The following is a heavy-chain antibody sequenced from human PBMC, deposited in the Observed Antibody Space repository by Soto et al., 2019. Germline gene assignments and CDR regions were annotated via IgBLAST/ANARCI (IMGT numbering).Heavy chain of an antibody. CDR1: GYTFTSYE. V-gene: IGHV1-18*01. J-gene: IGHJ4*02. CDR3: AIGDGYNPPEDY. Sequence: ASVKVSCKASGYTFTSYEINWVRQATGQGLEWMGWMNPNSDNTNYAQKLQGRVTMTTDTSTSTAYMELRSLRSDDTAVYYCAIGDGYNPPEDYWGQGTLVTVSS. CDR2: MNPNSDNT. D-gene: IGHD5-12*01.